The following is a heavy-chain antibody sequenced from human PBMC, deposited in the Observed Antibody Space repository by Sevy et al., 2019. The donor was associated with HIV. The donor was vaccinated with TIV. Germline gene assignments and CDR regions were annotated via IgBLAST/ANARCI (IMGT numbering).Heavy chain of an antibody. CDR1: GYTFTDYY. D-gene: IGHD3-16*01. Sequence: ASVKVSCKASGYTFTDYYMHWVRQAPGQGLEWMGWINPNSGGTNYAQKFQGRVTMTRDTSISTAYMELSRLRSDDTAVYYCARPIFPGESGSDYWGQGTLVTVSS. V-gene: IGHV1-2*02. CDR3: ARPIFPGESGSDY. J-gene: IGHJ4*02. CDR2: INPNSGGT.